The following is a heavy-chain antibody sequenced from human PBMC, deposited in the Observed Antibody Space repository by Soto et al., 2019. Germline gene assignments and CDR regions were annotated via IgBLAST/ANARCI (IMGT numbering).Heavy chain of an antibody. Sequence: QVQLQESGPGLVKPSETLSLTCTVSGGSISSYYWSWIRQPPGKGLEWIGYIYYSGSTNYNPSLKSLLTISVDTSKTQSSLKLSSVTAADTAVYYCARRYSSGFDYWGQGTLVTVSS. CDR1: GGSISSYY. J-gene: IGHJ4*02. V-gene: IGHV4-59*08. D-gene: IGHD6-25*01. CDR2: IYYSGST. CDR3: ARRYSSGFDY.